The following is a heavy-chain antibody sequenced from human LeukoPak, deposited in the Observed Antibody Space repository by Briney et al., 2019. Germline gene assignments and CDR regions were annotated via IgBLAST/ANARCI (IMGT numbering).Heavy chain of an antibody. D-gene: IGHD5-12*01. Sequence: GSLRLSCAASGFTVSSNYMSWVRQAPGKGLEWVSVLYTGGTTYYADSVKGRFTISRDNSKNTVYLDMNSLRVEDTAVYYCARAVDIVATTPFDLWGQGTMVTVSS. CDR2: LYTGGTT. J-gene: IGHJ3*01. CDR3: ARAVDIVATTPFDL. V-gene: IGHV3-66*01. CDR1: GFTVSSNY.